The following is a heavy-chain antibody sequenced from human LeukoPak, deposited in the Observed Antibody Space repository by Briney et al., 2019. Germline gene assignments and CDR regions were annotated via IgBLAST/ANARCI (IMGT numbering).Heavy chain of an antibody. J-gene: IGHJ4*02. D-gene: IGHD6-13*01. CDR1: GYTFTGYY. Sequence: ASMKVCCKASGYTFTGYYMHWVRQAPGQGLEWMGWINPNSGGTNYAQKFQGRVTMTRGTSISTAYMELSRLRSDDTAVYYCARVPPRRAAHGTVFDYWGQGTLVTVSS. CDR2: INPNSGGT. CDR3: ARVPPRRAAHGTVFDY. V-gene: IGHV1-2*02.